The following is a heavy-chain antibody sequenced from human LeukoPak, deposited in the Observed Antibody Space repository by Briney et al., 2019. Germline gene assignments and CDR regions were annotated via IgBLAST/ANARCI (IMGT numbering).Heavy chain of an antibody. CDR3: AKGPQWLILDY. Sequence: GGSLRLSCAASGFTFSSYAMSWVRQAPGKGLEWVSAISGSGGSTYYADSVKGRFTISRDNSKNTVYLQMNSLRAEDTAIYYCAKGPQWLILDYWGQGTLVAVSS. J-gene: IGHJ4*02. CDR2: ISGSGGST. D-gene: IGHD6-19*01. CDR1: GFTFSSYA. V-gene: IGHV3-23*01.